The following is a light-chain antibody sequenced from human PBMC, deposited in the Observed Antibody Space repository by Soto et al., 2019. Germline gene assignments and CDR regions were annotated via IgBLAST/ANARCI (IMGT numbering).Light chain of an antibody. CDR3: QQRDNRPYT. Sequence: EIVLTQSPDTLSLSPGERATLSCRASQSVSTYVAWYQQKPGQAPRLVLYHASNRATGIPARFSGSGSETDFTLSISSLEPDDFAVYYCQQRDNRPYTFGQGTRLEI. CDR1: QSVSTY. V-gene: IGKV3-11*01. CDR2: HAS. J-gene: IGKJ2*01.